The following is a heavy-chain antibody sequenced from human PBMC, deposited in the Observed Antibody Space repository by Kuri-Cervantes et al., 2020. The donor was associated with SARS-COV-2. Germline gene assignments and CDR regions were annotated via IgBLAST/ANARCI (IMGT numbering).Heavy chain of an antibody. Sequence: GESLKISCAASGFTFTSYQMNWVRQAPGKGLEWVSGINDVYEAYYADSVRGRFTVSRDNSKNTLYPQMNSLRAEDTAVYYCARAVRYWGPGTPVTVSS. D-gene: IGHD6-19*01. CDR3: ARAVRY. CDR2: INDVYEA. CDR1: GFTFTSYQ. J-gene: IGHJ4*02. V-gene: IGHV3-53*05.